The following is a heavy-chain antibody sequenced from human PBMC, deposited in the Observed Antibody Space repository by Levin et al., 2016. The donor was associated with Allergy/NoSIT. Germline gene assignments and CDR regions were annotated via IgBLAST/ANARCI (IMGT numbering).Heavy chain of an antibody. D-gene: IGHD2-2*02. CDR3: ALAKGKRGYCSSTSCYSDYYYYMDV. J-gene: IGHJ6*03. V-gene: IGHV1-46*01. CDR2: INPSGGST. Sequence: WVRQAPGQGLEWMGIINPSGGSTSYAQKFQGRVTMTRDTSTSTVYMELSSLRSEDTAVYYCALAKGKRGYCSSTSCYSDYYYYMDVWGKGTTVTVSS.